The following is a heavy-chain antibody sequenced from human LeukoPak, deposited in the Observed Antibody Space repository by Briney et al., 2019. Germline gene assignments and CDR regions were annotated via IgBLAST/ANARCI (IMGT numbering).Heavy chain of an antibody. V-gene: IGHV1-2*02. D-gene: IGHD1-26*01. J-gene: IGHJ4*02. CDR1: GYTFSSYY. CDR3: ARGAGATSIDY. Sequence: ASVKVSCKASGYTFSSYYVHWVRQAPGQGLEWMGWINPNSGGANYAQKFQGRVTMTRDTSISTVYMELSRLRSDDTAVHYCARGAGATSIDYWGQGTLVTVSS. CDR2: INPNSGGA.